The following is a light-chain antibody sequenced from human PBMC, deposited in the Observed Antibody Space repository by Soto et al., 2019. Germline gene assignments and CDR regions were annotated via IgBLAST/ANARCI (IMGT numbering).Light chain of an antibody. V-gene: IGLV2-8*01. CDR2: EVN. J-gene: IGLJ3*02. CDR3: TSYAGYNNPVV. CDR1: SSDVGFYNY. Sequence: QSALTQPPSASGSPGQSVTISCTGTSSDVGFYNYVSWYQQHPDKAPQLMIYEVNKRPSGVPDRFSGSKSGNTASLTVSGLQTDEEADYYCTSYAGYNNPVVFGGGTKVTVL.